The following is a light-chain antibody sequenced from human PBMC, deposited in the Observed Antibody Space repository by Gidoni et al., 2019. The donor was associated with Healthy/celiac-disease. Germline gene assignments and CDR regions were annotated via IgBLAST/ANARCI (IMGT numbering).Light chain of an antibody. Sequence: EIVMTQSQATMSVSPAERATLSCRASQSVSSTLAWYQQKPGQAPRLLIYGASTRDSGLPSRFSGSGSGTEFTLTISSLQSEDFAVYYCQQYNNWPPLTFGGGTKVEIK. CDR3: QQYNNWPPLT. V-gene: IGKV3-15*01. CDR1: QSVSST. CDR2: GAS. J-gene: IGKJ4*01.